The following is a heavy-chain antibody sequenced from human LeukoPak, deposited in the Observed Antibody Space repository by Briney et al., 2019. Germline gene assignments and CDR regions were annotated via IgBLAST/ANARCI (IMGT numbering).Heavy chain of an antibody. V-gene: IGHV3-20*04. CDR2: INWNGGST. CDR1: GFTFDDYG. D-gene: IGHD3-22*01. CDR3: ARQYYYDSSGYYATPDYFDY. Sequence: GGSLRLSCAASGFTFDDYGMSWVRQAPGKGLEWVSGINWNGGSTGYADSVKGRFTISRDNAKNSLYLQMNSLRAEDAALYYCARQYYYDSSGYYATPDYFDYWGQGTLVTVSS. J-gene: IGHJ4*02.